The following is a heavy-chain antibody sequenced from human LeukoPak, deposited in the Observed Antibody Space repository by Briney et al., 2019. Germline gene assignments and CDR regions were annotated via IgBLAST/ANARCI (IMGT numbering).Heavy chain of an antibody. J-gene: IGHJ4*02. V-gene: IGHV3-7*01. CDR1: GFTFNNYW. Sequence: PGGSLRLSCVASGFTFNNYWMTWVRQAPGKGLEWVASIRDDGSAKYYVDSVKGRFTISRDDAKNSLSLQMNSLRAEDTATYYCARIQLYHGDFGSWGQGTLVTVSS. D-gene: IGHD1-1*01. CDR2: IRDDGSAK. CDR3: ARIQLYHGDFGS.